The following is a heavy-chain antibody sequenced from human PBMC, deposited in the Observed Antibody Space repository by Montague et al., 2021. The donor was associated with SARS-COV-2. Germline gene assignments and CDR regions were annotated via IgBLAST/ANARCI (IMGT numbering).Heavy chain of an antibody. Sequence: SETLSLTCTVSAGSINNHYWSWIRQTPGKELEWIAYVYFSGTASYNPSLKSRVTISVDTSRNQFSLPLTSVTAADTAVYHCARRPSSGWSFDYWGQGTQVSVSS. CDR1: AGSINNHY. V-gene: IGHV4-59*08. CDR2: VYFSGTA. D-gene: IGHD6-19*01. CDR3: ARRPSSGWSFDY. J-gene: IGHJ4*02.